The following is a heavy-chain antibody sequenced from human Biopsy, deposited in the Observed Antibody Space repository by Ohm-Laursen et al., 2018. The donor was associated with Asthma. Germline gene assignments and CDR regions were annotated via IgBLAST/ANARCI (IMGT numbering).Heavy chain of an antibody. D-gene: IGHD2-15*01. J-gene: IGHJ6*02. V-gene: IGHV3-21*01. CDR3: ARDSGGDWSCSDRRCDYYYTYAMDV. CDR1: GFTVSRDH. Sequence: GSLRLSCTASGFTVSRDHMFWVRQAPGKGLEWVASISSGTTYIYYADSVKGRFTISRDNGKNSLFLQMSSLRAEDTAVYYCARDSGGDWSCSDRRCDYYYTYAMDVWGQGTTVTVSS. CDR2: ISSGTTYI.